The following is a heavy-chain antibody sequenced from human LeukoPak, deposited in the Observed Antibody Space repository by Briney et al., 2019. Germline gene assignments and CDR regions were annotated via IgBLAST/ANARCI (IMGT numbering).Heavy chain of an antibody. CDR3: ARDRTMASAMVDAFDI. Sequence: SETLSLTCTVSGGSISSGGYYWSWLRQHPGKGLEWIVYIYYSGRTYYNPSLKSRVTISVDTSKNQFSLKLSSVTAADTAVYYCARDRTMASAMVDAFDIWGQGTMVTASS. CDR1: GGSISSGGYY. J-gene: IGHJ3*02. D-gene: IGHD5-18*01. CDR2: IYYSGRT. V-gene: IGHV4-31*03.